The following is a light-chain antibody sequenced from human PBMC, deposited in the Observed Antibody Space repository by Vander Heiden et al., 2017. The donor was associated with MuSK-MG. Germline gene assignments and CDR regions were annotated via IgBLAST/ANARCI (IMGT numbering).Light chain of an antibody. CDR1: SGSIASNY. CDR3: QSYDSSKQV. CDR2: EDN. J-gene: IGLJ2*01. V-gene: IGLV6-57*01. Sequence: NFILTQPHSVSESPGKTVTTSCTRSSGSIASNYVQWYQQRPGSSPTTVIYEDNQRPSGVPDRFSGSIDSSSNSASLTISGLKTEDEAGYYCQSYDSSKQVFGGGTKLTVL.